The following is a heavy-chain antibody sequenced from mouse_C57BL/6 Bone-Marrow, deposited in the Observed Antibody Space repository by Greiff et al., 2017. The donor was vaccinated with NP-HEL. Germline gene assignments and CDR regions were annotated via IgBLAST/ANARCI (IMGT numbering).Heavy chain of an antibody. J-gene: IGHJ4*01. Sequence: QVQLQQPGTELVKPGASVKLSCKASGYTFTSYWMHWVKQRPGQGLEWIGNINPSNGGTNYNEKFKSKATLTVDKSSSTAYMQLSSLTSEDSAVYYCASLLSTMVTTDYAMDYWGQGTSVTVSS. V-gene: IGHV1-53*01. CDR2: INPSNGGT. D-gene: IGHD2-2*01. CDR1: GYTFTSYW. CDR3: ASLLSTMVTTDYAMDY.